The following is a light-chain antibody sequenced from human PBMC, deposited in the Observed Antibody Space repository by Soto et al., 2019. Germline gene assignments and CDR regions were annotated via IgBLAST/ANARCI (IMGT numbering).Light chain of an antibody. CDR1: QNITNN. Sequence: DIQMTQSPSSLSASIGDRVTITCQASQNITNNLSWYQQKPGKAPNLLIYHASKLAKGVTSRFSGSGSGTDFSFIITSLXREDLATYYCQQYYGLPPLTFGQGTRLEIK. CDR2: HAS. CDR3: QQYYGLPPLT. V-gene: IGKV1-33*01. J-gene: IGKJ5*01.